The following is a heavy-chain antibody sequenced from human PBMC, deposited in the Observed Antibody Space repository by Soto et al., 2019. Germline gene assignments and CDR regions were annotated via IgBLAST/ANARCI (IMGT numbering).Heavy chain of an antibody. CDR3: ATSPGLVPAAIADY. CDR1: GFTFSSYS. D-gene: IGHD2-2*01. Sequence: EVQLVESGGGLVKPGGSLRLSCAASGFTFSSYSMNWVRQAPGKGLEWVSSISSSSSYIYYADSVKGRFTISRDNAKNSLYLQMNSLRAEDTAVYYCATSPGLVPAAIADYWGQGTLVTVSS. CDR2: ISSSSSYI. J-gene: IGHJ4*02. V-gene: IGHV3-21*01.